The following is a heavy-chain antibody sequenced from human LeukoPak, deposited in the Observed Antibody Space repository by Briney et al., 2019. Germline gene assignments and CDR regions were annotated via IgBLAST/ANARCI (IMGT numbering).Heavy chain of an antibody. D-gene: IGHD6-13*01. CDR2: INPNSGGT. J-gene: IGHJ4*02. V-gene: IGHV1-2*02. Sequence: ASVKVSCKASGYTFTGCYMHWVRQAPGQGLEWMGWINPNSGGTNYAQKFQGRVTMTRDTSISTAYMELSRLRSDDTAVYYCARLVQSIAAADYWGQGTLVTVSS. CDR3: ARLVQSIAAADY. CDR1: GYTFTGCY.